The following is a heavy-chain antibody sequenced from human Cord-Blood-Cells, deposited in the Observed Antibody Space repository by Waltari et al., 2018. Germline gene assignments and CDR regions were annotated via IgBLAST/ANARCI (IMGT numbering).Heavy chain of an antibody. J-gene: IGHJ4*02. CDR1: GFTSSRSC. CDR2: INSDGSST. CDR3: ARDIGQLVGDY. Sequence: EVQLVESGGGLVQPGGSLRLSCAASGFTSSRSCTHWVRQAPGKGLVWVSRINSDGSSTSYADSVKGRFTISRDNAKNTLYLQMNSLRAEDTAVYYCARDIGQLVGDYWGQGTLVTVSS. V-gene: IGHV3-74*01. D-gene: IGHD6-6*01.